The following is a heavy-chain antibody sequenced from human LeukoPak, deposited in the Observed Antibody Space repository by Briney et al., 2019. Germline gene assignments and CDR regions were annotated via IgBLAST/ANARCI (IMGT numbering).Heavy chain of an antibody. Sequence: GGSLRLSCVGSGVTFRSHAMSWVRQAPEKGLEFVSGIYENGGTTYYADSVKGRFSISRDDSKNTLYLQMDSLRGEDTAVYYCAKDFRIGYSAHFDYWGQGALVTVSS. CDR2: IYENGGTT. CDR3: AKDFRIGYSAHFDY. CDR1: GVTFRSHA. J-gene: IGHJ4*02. V-gene: IGHV3-23*01. D-gene: IGHD2-21*01.